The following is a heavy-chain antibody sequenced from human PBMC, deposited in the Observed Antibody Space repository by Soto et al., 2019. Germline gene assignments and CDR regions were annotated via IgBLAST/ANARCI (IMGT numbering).Heavy chain of an antibody. CDR1: GFTFSSYS. J-gene: IGHJ6*02. V-gene: IGHV3-21*01. D-gene: IGHD2-2*02. CDR2: ISSSSSYI. Sequence: GGSLRLSCAASGFTFSSYSMNWVRQAPGKGLEWVSSISSSSSYIYYADSVKGRFTISRDNAKNSLYLQMNSLRAEDTAVYYCARDLRNIVVVPAAIRDYYYYYYGMDVWGQGTTVTVSS. CDR3: ARDLRNIVVVPAAIRDYYYYYYGMDV.